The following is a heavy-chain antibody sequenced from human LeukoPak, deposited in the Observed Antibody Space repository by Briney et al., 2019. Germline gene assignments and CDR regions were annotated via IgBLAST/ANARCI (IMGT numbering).Heavy chain of an antibody. CDR2: IYYSGST. CDR3: ARQKDGYTYYDAFDI. D-gene: IGHD5-24*01. V-gene: IGHV4-59*01. Sequence: SETLSLTCTVSGGSISSYYWSWIRQPPGKGLEWIGYIYYSGSTNYNPSLKSRATISVDTSKNQFSLKLSSVTAADTAVYYCARQKDGYTYYDAFDIWGQGTMVTVSS. J-gene: IGHJ3*02. CDR1: GGSISSYY.